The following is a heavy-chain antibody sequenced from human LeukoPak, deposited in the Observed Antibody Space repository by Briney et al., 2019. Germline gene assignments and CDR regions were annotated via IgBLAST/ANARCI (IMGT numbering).Heavy chain of an antibody. J-gene: IGHJ4*02. CDR1: GFTFSSYW. Sequence: GGSLRLSCAASGFTFSSYWMHWVRQAPGKGLEWVANIKQDGSEKYCVDSVKGRFTISRDNPKNSLYLQMNSLRAEDTAVYYCATTLTQWLLSNWGQGTLVTVSS. D-gene: IGHD6-19*01. CDR2: IKQDGSEK. V-gene: IGHV3-7*01. CDR3: ATTLTQWLLSN.